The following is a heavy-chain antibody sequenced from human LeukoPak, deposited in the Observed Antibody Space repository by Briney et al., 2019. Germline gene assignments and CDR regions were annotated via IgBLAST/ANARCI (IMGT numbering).Heavy chain of an antibody. CDR3: ARDHRYAFDN. Sequence: GGSLRLSCAASGFTFSDYSMNWVRQAPGKGLEWISYVGISSGNTKYADSVKGRFTISGDSAKNSVFLQMNSLRVKDTAVYYCARDHRYAFDNWGQGTLVTVSS. D-gene: IGHD5-12*01. CDR2: VGISSGNT. J-gene: IGHJ4*02. V-gene: IGHV3-48*04. CDR1: GFTFSDYS.